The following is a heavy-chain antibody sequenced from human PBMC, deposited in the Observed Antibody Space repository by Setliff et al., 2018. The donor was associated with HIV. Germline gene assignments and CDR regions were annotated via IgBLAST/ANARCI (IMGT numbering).Heavy chain of an antibody. J-gene: IGHJ4*02. CDR2: IRSKAHGGTT. CDR1: GFTFGDYV. D-gene: IGHD7-27*01. Sequence: GGSLRLSCINSGFTFGDYVMSWFRQAPGKGLEWVGFIRSKAHGGTTEYAASVEVRFIISRDDSKSIAYLQMNSLKTEDTAVYYCTRSNWGSTPDFDYWGQGTMVTVSS. CDR3: TRSNWGSTPDFDY. V-gene: IGHV3-49*03.